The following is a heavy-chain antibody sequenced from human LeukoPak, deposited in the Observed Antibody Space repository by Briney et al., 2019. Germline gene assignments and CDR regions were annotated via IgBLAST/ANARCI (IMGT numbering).Heavy chain of an antibody. Sequence: LGGSLRLSCVASGFTFSSYWMSWVRQAPGKGLEWVAKIKQDGTEKSYVDSVKGRLTISRDNAKNSLYLQMNSLRAEDTAVYYCARWGYEAAFHYYYYYYMDVWGKGTTVTVSS. CDR3: ARWGYEAAFHYYYYYYMDV. V-gene: IGHV3-7*01. J-gene: IGHJ6*03. CDR2: IKQDGTEK. D-gene: IGHD3-16*01. CDR1: GFTFSSYW.